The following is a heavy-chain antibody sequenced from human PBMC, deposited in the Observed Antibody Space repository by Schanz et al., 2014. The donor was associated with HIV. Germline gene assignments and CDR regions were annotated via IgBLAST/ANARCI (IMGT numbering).Heavy chain of an antibody. D-gene: IGHD5-12*01. CDR3: ARDLGIVATPFDF. CDR2: ISTSRSYI. Sequence: EVQLVESGGGLVQPGRSLRLSCAASGFTFSSYNMNWVRQAPGKGLEWVSSISTSRSYIDYADSVKGRFTISRDNAKNSLYLQMNSLRAEDTAVYYCARDLGIVATPFDFWGQGILVTVSS. J-gene: IGHJ4*02. V-gene: IGHV3-21*04. CDR1: GFTFSSYN.